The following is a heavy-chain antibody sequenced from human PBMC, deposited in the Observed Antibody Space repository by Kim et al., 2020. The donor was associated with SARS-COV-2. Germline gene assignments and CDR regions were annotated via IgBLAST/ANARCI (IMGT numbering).Heavy chain of an antibody. Sequence: GGSLRLSCAASGFTFSNYAMYWVRQAPGKGLEWVSYIRGGGGGTLYADSVHGRCTISRDNSTNTLSLHMHSPGADDTAIYYCSESHSVWGNASFFFWGLG. J-gene: IGHJ2*01. CDR3: SESHSVWGNASFFF. D-gene: IGHD3-16*01. CDR2: IRGGGGGT. V-gene: IGHV3-23*01. CDR1: GFTFSNYA.